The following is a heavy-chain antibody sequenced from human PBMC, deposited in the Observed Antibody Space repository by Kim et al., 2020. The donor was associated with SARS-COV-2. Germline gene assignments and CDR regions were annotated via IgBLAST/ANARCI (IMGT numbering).Heavy chain of an antibody. J-gene: IGHJ4*02. CDR3: ARESIAQLAARSCAPFDY. D-gene: IGHD6-6*01. Sequence: KSRITINPDTSKNQFSLQLSSVTPEDTAVYYCARESIAQLAARSCAPFDYWGQGTLVTVSS. V-gene: IGHV6-1*01.